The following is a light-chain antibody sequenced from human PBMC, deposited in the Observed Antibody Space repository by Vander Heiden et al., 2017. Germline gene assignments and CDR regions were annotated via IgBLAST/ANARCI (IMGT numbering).Light chain of an antibody. J-gene: IGKJ5*01. CDR2: DAS. CDR3: QQSYSIPQVT. V-gene: IGKV1-39*01. Sequence: DIQMTHSPSSLSASVGDRVSITCRASQRVSTYLNWYQQKGGKTPKLVIYDASTLQSGVPSRFSGSGSGTDFTLTISSLQPEDFATYYCQQSYSIPQVTFGQGTRLDMK. CDR1: QRVSTY.